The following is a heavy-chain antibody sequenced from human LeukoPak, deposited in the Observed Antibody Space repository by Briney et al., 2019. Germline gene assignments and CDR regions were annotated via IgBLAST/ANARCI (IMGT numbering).Heavy chain of an antibody. D-gene: IGHD6-13*01. J-gene: IGHJ4*02. CDR1: GFTVTNFA. V-gene: IGHV3-23*01. CDR2: ISGIGDNT. CDR3: ARYEGGIAAAFGY. Sequence: GGSLRLSCAASGFTVTNFAIAWVRQAPGRWLEWVAGISGIGDNTFYTDSVKGRFTVSRDNAKNSLYLQMNSLRAEDTAVYYCARYEGGIAAAFGYWGQGTLVTVSS.